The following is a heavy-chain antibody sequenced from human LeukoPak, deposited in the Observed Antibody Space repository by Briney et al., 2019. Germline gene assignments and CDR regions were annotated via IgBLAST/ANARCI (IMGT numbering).Heavy chain of an antibody. CDR3: AKDSMGGYDYGWGVFDI. D-gene: IGHD5-18*01. V-gene: IGHV3-23*01. J-gene: IGHJ3*02. CDR1: GFTFSSYA. Sequence: GGSLRLSCATSGFTFSSYAMSWVRQAPGKVLEWVSAIKDSGGSTVYEDSVKGRFTIPRDNSKNPLYLQMNTLRADDTAVYYCAKDSMGGYDYGWGVFDIWGQGTLVTVSS. CDR2: IKDSGGST.